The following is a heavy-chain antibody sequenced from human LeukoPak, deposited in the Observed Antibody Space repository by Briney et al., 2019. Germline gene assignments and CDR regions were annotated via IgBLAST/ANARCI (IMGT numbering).Heavy chain of an antibody. Sequence: PSETLSLTCAVYGGSFSGYYWSWIRQPPGKGLEWIGEINHSGSTNYNPSLKSRVTISVDTSKNQFSLELTSVTAADTAVYYCARQGGVAATPRVWGQGTLVTVSS. V-gene: IGHV4-34*01. CDR1: GGSFSGYY. D-gene: IGHD2-15*01. CDR3: ARQGGVAATPRV. J-gene: IGHJ4*02. CDR2: INHSGST.